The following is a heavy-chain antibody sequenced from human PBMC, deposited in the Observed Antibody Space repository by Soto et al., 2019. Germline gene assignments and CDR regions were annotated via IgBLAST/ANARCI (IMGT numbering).Heavy chain of an antibody. CDR1: GFTFSSYG. Sequence: ESGGGVVQPGRSLRLSCAASGFTFSSYGMHWVRQAPGKGLEWVAVIWYDGSNKYYADSVKGRFTISRDNSKNTLYLQMNSLRAEDTAVYYCARGGYDSYYYYGMDVWGQGTTVTVSS. V-gene: IGHV3-33*01. D-gene: IGHD5-12*01. CDR2: IWYDGSNK. J-gene: IGHJ6*02. CDR3: ARGGYDSYYYYGMDV.